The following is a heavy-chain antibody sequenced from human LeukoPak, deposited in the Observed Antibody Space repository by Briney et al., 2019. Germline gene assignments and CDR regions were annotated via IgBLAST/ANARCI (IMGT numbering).Heavy chain of an antibody. J-gene: IGHJ4*02. D-gene: IGHD4/OR15-4a*01. V-gene: IGHV3-66*01. CDR3: ARDTLGEGEDANYAVYYFDY. Sequence: GGSLRLSCAASGFTDSSNYMSWVRQAPGKGLEWGSFIFSGGSTYYADSVKGRFTISRDNSKNTLYLQMNSLRAVDTAVYYCARDTLGEGEDANYAVYYFDYWGQGTVVTVSS. CDR2: IFSGGST. CDR1: GFTDSSNY.